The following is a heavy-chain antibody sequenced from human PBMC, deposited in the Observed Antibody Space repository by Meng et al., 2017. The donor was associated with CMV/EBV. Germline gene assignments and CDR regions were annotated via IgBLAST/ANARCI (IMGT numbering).Heavy chain of an antibody. D-gene: IGHD3-10*01. Sequence: ASVKVSCKASGYTFTSYYMHWVRQAPGQGLEWMGIINPSGGSTSYAQKFQGRVTMTRDTSTSTVYMELSGLRSEDTAVYYCARESGSGSYYIHYGMDVWGQGTTVTVSS. CDR2: INPSGGST. CDR1: GYTFTSYY. V-gene: IGHV1-46*01. J-gene: IGHJ6*02. CDR3: ARESGSGSYYIHYGMDV.